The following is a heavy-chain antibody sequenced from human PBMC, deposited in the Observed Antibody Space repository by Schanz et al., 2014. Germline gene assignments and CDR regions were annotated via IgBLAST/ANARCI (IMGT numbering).Heavy chain of an antibody. J-gene: IGHJ3*02. CDR2: VLYSGST. CDR1: GGSVSSGGDY. D-gene: IGHD4-17*01. CDR3: ARDRGHGDLPGDI. Sequence: QVQLQESGPGLVKPSQTLSLTCTVSGGSVSSGGDYWSWIRQHPGKGLELIGYVLYSGSTHYNPSLKSRVSISVDTSKNQLSLKLSSATAADTAVYYCARDRGHGDLPGDIWGQGTMVTVSS. V-gene: IGHV4-31*03.